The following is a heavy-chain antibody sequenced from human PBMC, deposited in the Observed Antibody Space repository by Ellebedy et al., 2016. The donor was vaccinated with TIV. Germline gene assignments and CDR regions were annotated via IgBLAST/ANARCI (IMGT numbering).Heavy chain of an antibody. CDR1: GGSIRSSSYY. CDR2: IYYSGST. J-gene: IGHJ3*02. CDR3: AIYGPGSYNLDAFDI. V-gene: IGHV4-39*01. D-gene: IGHD3-10*01. Sequence: MPSETLSLTCTVSGGSIRSSSYYWGWIRQPPGKGLEWIGSIYYSGSTYYNPSLESRVTISGDTSRNQFSLKVTSVTAADTAVYYCAIYGPGSYNLDAFDIWGQGTMVTVSS.